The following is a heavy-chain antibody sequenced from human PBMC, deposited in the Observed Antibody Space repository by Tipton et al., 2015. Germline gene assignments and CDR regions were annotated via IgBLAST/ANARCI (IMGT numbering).Heavy chain of an antibody. J-gene: IGHJ4*02. CDR2: IYYSGNT. D-gene: IGHD2-8*02. CDR3: ARRSLVGQEGLDS. V-gene: IGHV4-59*01. Sequence: TLSLTCTVSGGSISHYYWSWIRQPPGKGLEWLGHIYYSGNTNYNPSLKSRVTMSVDTSKNQFSLKLTSVNAADTAVYYCARRSLVGQEGLDSWGQGTLVTVSS. CDR1: GGSISHYY.